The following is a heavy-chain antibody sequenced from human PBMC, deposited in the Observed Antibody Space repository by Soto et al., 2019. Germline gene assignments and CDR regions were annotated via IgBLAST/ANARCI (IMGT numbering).Heavy chain of an antibody. CDR2: IYYSGST. Sequence: SETLSLTCTVSGGSISSYYWSWIRQPPGKGLEWIGYIYYSGSTNYNPSLKSRVTISVDTSKSQFSLKLSSVTAADTAVYYCARRNTYYYGSGTYNWFDPWGQGTLVTVSS. J-gene: IGHJ5*02. CDR1: GGSISSYY. CDR3: ARRNTYYYGSGTYNWFDP. D-gene: IGHD3-10*01. V-gene: IGHV4-59*08.